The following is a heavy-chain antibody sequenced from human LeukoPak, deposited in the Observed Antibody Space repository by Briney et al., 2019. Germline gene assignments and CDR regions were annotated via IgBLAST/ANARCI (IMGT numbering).Heavy chain of an antibody. CDR1: GDTFSSYA. J-gene: IGHJ4*02. V-gene: IGHV1-69*05. CDR3: ARSTPADIAVVPAAIDYSDY. Sequence: ASVKVSCKAPGDTFSSYAISWVRQAPGQGLEWMGRIIPILGTANYAQKFQGRVTITTDESTSTAYMELSSLRSEDTAVYYCARSTPADIAVVPAAIDYSDYWGQGTLVAVSS. D-gene: IGHD2-2*02. CDR2: IIPILGTA.